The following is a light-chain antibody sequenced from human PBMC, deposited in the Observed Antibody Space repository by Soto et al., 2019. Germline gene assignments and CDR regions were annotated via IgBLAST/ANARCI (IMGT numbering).Light chain of an antibody. CDR1: SSDVGGFNY. CDR3: SSYTSGSTLV. V-gene: IGLV2-14*01. CDR2: DVS. J-gene: IGLJ2*01. Sequence: QSALTQPASVSGSPGQSITISCTGTSSDVGGFNYVSWYQQHPGKAPKLMIYDVSNRPSGVSNRFSGSKSGNTASLTISGLQAEDEADYYRSSYTSGSTLVFGGGTKLTVL.